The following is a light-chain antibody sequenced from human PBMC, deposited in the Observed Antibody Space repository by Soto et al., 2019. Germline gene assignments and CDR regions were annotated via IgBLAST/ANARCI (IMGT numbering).Light chain of an antibody. CDR3: QKYNGALWT. CDR1: QGISNY. J-gene: IGKJ1*01. V-gene: IGKV1-27*01. CDR2: AAS. Sequence: DIPLTQSPSSLSASVGDRVTITCRASQGISNYVAWYQQKPGKVPKLLIYAASALQLGVPSRFSGSGSGTDFTLTISSLQPEDVATYYCQKYNGALWTFGQGTKVEIK.